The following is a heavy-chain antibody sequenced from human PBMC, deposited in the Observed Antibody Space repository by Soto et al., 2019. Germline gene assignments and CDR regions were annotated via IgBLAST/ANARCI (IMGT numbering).Heavy chain of an antibody. Sequence: GESLKISCKGSGYTFTTSWIGWVRQMSGKGLEWMGIIYPGDSDTRYSPSFQGQVTISADKSISTAYLQWSSLKASETEIYYCPSVGVSDYGMDVWGQGTTVTV. D-gene: IGHD3-16*01. V-gene: IGHV5-51*01. CDR2: IYPGDSDT. J-gene: IGHJ6*01. CDR1: GYTFTTSW. CDR3: PSVGVSDYGMDV.